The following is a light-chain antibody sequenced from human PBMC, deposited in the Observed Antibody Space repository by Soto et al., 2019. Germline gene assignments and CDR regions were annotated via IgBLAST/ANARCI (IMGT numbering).Light chain of an antibody. Sequence: QSALTQPASVSGSPGQSINISCTGTSSDGGSYNLVSWYQQHPGKAPKLMIYEGSKRPSGVSNRFSGSKSGNTASLTISGLQAEDEADYYCCSYAGSSFVVFGGGTKLTVL. J-gene: IGLJ2*01. V-gene: IGLV2-23*01. CDR1: SSDGGSYNL. CDR3: CSYAGSSFVV. CDR2: EGS.